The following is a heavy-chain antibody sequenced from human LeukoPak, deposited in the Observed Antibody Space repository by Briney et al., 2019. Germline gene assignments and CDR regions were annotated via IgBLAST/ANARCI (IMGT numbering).Heavy chain of an antibody. V-gene: IGHV3-23*01. CDR3: AKTHLPGIAVTGPDY. D-gene: IGHD6-19*01. J-gene: IGHJ4*02. CDR1: GFTFGNYG. CDR2: ISASDRRA. Sequence: GGSLRLSCAASGFTFGNYGMSWVRQAPGKGLEWVSAISASDRRAYYADSVKGRFTISRDNSKNTLYLQMNSLRAEDTAIYYCAKTHLPGIAVTGPDYWGQGTLVTVSS.